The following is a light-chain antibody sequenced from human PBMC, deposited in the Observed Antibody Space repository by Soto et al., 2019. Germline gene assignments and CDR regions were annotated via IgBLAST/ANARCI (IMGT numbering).Light chain of an antibody. CDR2: SAS. Sequence: DIQMTQFPSTLSASVGDRVTITCRASQSISRWLAWYQQRPGKAPKLLIHSASSLDSGVPSRFSGSGSGTEFTLTINNLQPDDFTTYYCQQYNSDSGLTFGGGTKVEIK. V-gene: IGKV1-5*03. J-gene: IGKJ4*01. CDR1: QSISRW. CDR3: QQYNSDSGLT.